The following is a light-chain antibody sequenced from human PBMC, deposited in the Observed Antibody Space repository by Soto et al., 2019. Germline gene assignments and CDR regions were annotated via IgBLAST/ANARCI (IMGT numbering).Light chain of an antibody. CDR3: HHYIENWT. V-gene: IGKV1-5*03. J-gene: IGKJ1*01. CDR2: KAS. Sequence: VQMTQSPSTLSASVGDRVTITCRASQSISTWLAWYQQKPGKAPNLLIYKASSLESGVPSRFSGSGSGTEFTLTISSLQPDDFATYYCHHYIENWTFGRGTKVDIK. CDR1: QSISTW.